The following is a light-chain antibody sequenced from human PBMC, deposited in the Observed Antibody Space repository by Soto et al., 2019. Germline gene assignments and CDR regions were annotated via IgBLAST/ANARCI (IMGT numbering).Light chain of an antibody. J-gene: IGKJ1*01. Sequence: EIVMTQSPATLSVSPGETATLSCRASQSVSGSSLAWYQQRSGQAPRLLIYGASTRATGIPDRFSGSGSGTDFTLTISRLEPEDFAVYYCHQYGSSPPRTFGQGTKVDIK. CDR3: HQYGSSPPRT. CDR2: GAS. CDR1: QSVSGSS. V-gene: IGKV3-20*01.